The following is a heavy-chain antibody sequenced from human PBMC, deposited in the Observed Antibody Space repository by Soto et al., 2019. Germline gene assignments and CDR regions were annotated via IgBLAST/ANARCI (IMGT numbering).Heavy chain of an antibody. V-gene: IGHV3-23*01. CDR2: ISGGGGTT. CDR3: ARGPRAPPPHDYGMDV. J-gene: IGHJ6*02. CDR1: GSTFSSHV. Sequence: EVQLLESGGGLVQPGGSLRLSCAAPGSTFSSHVRNWARQAPGKGLEWVAAISGGGGTTFYGDSVEGRFTMSRDNSKNTLFLQMNSLRAEDTAVYYCARGPRAPPPHDYGMDVWGQGTTVTVSS.